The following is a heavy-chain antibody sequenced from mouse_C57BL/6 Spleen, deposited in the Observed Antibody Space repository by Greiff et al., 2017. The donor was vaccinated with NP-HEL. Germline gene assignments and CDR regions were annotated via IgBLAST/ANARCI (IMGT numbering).Heavy chain of an antibody. CDR3: TRGGVWGYFDV. CDR2: IDPETGGT. CDR1: GYTFTDYE. J-gene: IGHJ1*03. Sequence: VQLQQSGPELVKPGASVTLSCKASGYTFTDYEMHWVKQTPVHGLEWIGAIDPETGGTAYYQKFKGKAILTADKSSSTAYMELRSLTSEDSAVYYCTRGGVWGYFDVWGTGTTVTVSS. V-gene: IGHV1-15*01.